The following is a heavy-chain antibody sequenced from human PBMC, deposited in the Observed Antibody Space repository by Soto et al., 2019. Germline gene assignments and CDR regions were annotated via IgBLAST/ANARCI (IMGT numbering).Heavy chain of an antibody. CDR3: AQGMADAGASFHS. Sequence: EVQLLESGGGLVQPGGSLRLSCAASGFTFSDDAMHWVRQAPGKGLEWVSGIFGSGTTTHDADSVRGRFTISRDNSKNTLYLQMNSLRAEDTAVYYCAQGMADAGASFHSWGRGALVTVSS. J-gene: IGHJ4*02. CDR2: IFGSGTTT. CDR1: GFTFSDDA. D-gene: IGHD1-26*01. V-gene: IGHV3-23*01.